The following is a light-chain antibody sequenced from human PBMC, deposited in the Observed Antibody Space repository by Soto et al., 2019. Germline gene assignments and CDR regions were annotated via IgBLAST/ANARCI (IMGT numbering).Light chain of an antibody. CDR1: QNISIY. Sequence: DIQMTQSPSSLSASVGDRVTITCRASQNISIYLNWYQQKPGKAPNLLIYFTSTLQSGVPSRISGSGSGTEFTLTISSLQPEDFATYSCQQSYSTPLTFGQGSKVEIK. J-gene: IGKJ2*01. CDR3: QQSYSTPLT. CDR2: FTS. V-gene: IGKV1-39*01.